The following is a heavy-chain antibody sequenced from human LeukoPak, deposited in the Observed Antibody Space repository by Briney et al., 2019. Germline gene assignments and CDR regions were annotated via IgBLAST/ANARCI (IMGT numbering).Heavy chain of an antibody. Sequence: GGSLRLSCAASGFTFSSSAMSWVRQAPGKGLEWVSAISNNGGYSYYADSVQGRFTISRDNSKSTLCLQMNSLRAEDTAVYYCAKQLGYCSDGSCYFPYWGQGTLVTVSS. CDR3: AKQLGYCSDGSCYFPY. V-gene: IGHV3-23*01. J-gene: IGHJ4*02. CDR1: GFTFSSSA. D-gene: IGHD2-15*01. CDR2: ISNNGGYS.